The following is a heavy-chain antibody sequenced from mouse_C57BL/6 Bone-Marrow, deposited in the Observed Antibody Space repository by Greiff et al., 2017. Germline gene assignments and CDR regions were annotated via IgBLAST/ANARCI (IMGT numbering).Heavy chain of an antibody. CDR1: GYTFTSYW. CDR2: IDPSDSYT. Sequence: QVQLQQPGAELVMPGASVKLSCKASGYTFTSYWMHWVQQRPGQGLEWIGEIDPSDSYTNYTPKFKGKSTLSVDKSSSTAYMQLSSLTSEDSAVYYCARERIYGKSQYYFDYWGQGTTRTVSS. D-gene: IGHD1-1*01. V-gene: IGHV1-69*01. J-gene: IGHJ2*01. CDR3: ARERIYGKSQYYFDY.